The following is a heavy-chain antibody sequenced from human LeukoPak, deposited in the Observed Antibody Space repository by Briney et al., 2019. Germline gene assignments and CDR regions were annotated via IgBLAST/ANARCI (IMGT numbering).Heavy chain of an antibody. CDR2: IIPIFGTA. J-gene: IGHJ4*02. V-gene: IGHV1-69*05. CDR1: GGTFSSYA. Sequence: SVKLSCKASGGTFSSYAISWVRQAPGQGLEWMGGIIPIFGTANYAQKIQGRVTITTDESTSTAYMELSSLRSEDTAVYYCARMLGAYYYDSSGTLFDYWGQGTLVTVSS. D-gene: IGHD3-22*01. CDR3: ARMLGAYYYDSSGTLFDY.